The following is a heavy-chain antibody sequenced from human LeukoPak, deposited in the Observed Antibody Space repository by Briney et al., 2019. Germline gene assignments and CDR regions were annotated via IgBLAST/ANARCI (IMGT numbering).Heavy chain of an antibody. CDR3: APGTSTAMEY. Sequence: GGSLRLSCAASGFTFSSYWTHWVRQVPGKGLVWASRITNDGRSTSYADSVKGRFTMSRDNAKNTLYLQMNSLRAEDTAVYYCAPGTSTAMEYWGQGTLVTVSS. V-gene: IGHV3-74*01. CDR2: ITNDGRST. J-gene: IGHJ4*02. D-gene: IGHD5-18*01. CDR1: GFTFSSYW.